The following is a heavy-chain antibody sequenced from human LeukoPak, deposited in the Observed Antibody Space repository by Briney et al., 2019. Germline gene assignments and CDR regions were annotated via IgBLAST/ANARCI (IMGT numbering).Heavy chain of an antibody. Sequence: PGGSLRLSCAASAFTFSSYAMLWVRQAPGKGLEWVAVISYDGSNKCYADSVKGRFTMSRDNSKNTLYLQMNSLRAEDTAVYYCATLEEDYWGQGTLVTVSS. CDR1: AFTFSSYA. J-gene: IGHJ4*02. CDR2: ISYDGSNK. D-gene: IGHD3-3*01. CDR3: ATLEEDY. V-gene: IGHV3-30*03.